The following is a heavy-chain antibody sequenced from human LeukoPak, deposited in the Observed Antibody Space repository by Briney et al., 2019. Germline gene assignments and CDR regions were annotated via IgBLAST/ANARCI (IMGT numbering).Heavy chain of an antibody. J-gene: IGHJ4*02. D-gene: IGHD2-2*01. CDR2: IYYSGST. V-gene: IGHV4-59*01. CDR3: ARDNCSSTSCYGAGFDY. CDR1: GGSISSYY. Sequence: PSETLSLTCTVSGGSISSYYWSWIRQPPGKGLEWIGYIYYSGSTNYNPSLKSRVTISVDTSKNQFSLKLSSVTAADTAVYYCARDNCSSTSCYGAGFDYWGQGTLVTVSS.